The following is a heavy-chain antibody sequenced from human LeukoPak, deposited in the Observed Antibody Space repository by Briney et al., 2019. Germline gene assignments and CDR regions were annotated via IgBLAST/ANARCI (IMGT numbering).Heavy chain of an antibody. D-gene: IGHD3-3*01. CDR2: IYWDDDK. J-gene: IGHJ6*03. Sequence: SGPTLVKPTQTLTLTCTFSGFSLSTSGVGVGWIRQPPGKALEWLALIYWDDDKHYSPSLKSRLTITKDTSKNQVVLTMTNMDPVDTATYYCAHRFYDFWSGYTPGYMDVWGKGTTVTVSS. V-gene: IGHV2-5*02. CDR3: AHRFYDFWSGYTPGYMDV. CDR1: GFSLSTSGVG.